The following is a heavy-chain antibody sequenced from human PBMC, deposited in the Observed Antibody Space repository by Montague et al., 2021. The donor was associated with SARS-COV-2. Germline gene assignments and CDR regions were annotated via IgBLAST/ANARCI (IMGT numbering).Heavy chain of an antibody. D-gene: IGHD6-19*01. CDR2: IYYSGST. J-gene: IGHJ3*02. V-gene: IGHV4-59*01. Sequence: SETLSLTCTVSGGSISSYYWSWTRQPPGKGLEWIGYIYYSGSTNYNPSLKSRVTISVDTSKTQFSLKLSSVTAADTAVYYCARGSGWMGNAFDIWGQGTMVTVSS. CDR3: ARGSGWMGNAFDI. CDR1: GGSISSYY.